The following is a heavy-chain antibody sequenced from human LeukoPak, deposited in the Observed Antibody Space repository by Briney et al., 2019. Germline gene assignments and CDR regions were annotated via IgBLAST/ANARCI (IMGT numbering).Heavy chain of an antibody. CDR3: ASRRYDYVWGSYPPDAFDI. CDR2: IIPIFGTA. CDR1: GGTFSSYA. J-gene: IGHJ3*02. Sequence: SVKVSCKASGGTFSSYAISWVRQAPGQGLEWMGGIIPIFGTANYAQKFQGRVTITTDESMSTAYMELSSLGSEDTAVYYCASRRYDYVWGSYPPDAFDIWGQGTMVTVSS. D-gene: IGHD3-16*01. V-gene: IGHV1-69*05.